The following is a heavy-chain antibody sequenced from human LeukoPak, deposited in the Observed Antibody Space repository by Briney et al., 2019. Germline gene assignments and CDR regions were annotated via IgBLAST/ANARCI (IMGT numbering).Heavy chain of an antibody. CDR2: INWNGGST. D-gene: IGHD5-18*01. Sequence: PGGSLRLSCAASGFTFDDYGMNWVRQAPGKGLEWVSGINWNGGSTGYADSVKGRFTISRDNGKNSLSLQMNSLRAEDTALYYCARARTRGDNYGSYMDVWGKGTTVTVSS. V-gene: IGHV3-20*04. CDR1: GFTFDDYG. CDR3: ARARTRGDNYGSYMDV. J-gene: IGHJ6*03.